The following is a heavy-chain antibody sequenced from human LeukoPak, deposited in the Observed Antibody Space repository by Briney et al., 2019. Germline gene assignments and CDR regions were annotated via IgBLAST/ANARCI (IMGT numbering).Heavy chain of an antibody. V-gene: IGHV4-34*01. D-gene: IGHD2-15*01. Sequence: SETLSLTCAVYGGSFSGYYWSWIRQPPGKGLEWIGEINHGGSTNYNPSLKSRVTISVDTSKNQFSLKLSSVTAADTAVYYCARETRGLIVVVSRGAFDIWGQGTMVTVSS. CDR3: ARETRGLIVVVSRGAFDI. CDR2: INHGGST. J-gene: IGHJ3*02. CDR1: GGSFSGYY.